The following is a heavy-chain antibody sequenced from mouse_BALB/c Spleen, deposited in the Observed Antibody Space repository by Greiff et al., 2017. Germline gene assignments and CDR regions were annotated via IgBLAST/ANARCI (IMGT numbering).Heavy chain of an antibody. V-gene: IGHV5-9-4*01. CDR3: ARAYGNYVGFDY. J-gene: IGHJ2*01. CDR1: GFTFSSYA. Sequence: EVKVVESGGGLVKPGGSLKLSCAASGFTFSSYAMSWVRQSPEKRLEWVAEISSGGSYTYYPDTVTGRFTISRDNAKNTLYLEMSSLRSEDTAMYYCARAYGNYVGFDYWGQGTTLTVSS. CDR2: ISSGGSYT. D-gene: IGHD2-10*02.